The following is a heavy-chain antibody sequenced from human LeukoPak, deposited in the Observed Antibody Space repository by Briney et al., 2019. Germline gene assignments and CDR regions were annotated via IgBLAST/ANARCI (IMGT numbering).Heavy chain of an antibody. CDR3: ARDAAVAATNDHYGMDV. CDR1: GLTFSVYG. D-gene: IGHD2-15*01. J-gene: IGHJ6*02. Sequence: GGSLRLSCAPSGLTFSVYGMHWVRQAPGKGLEWVAVIWYDGSNKYYADSVKGRFTISRDNSMNTLYLQMNSLRAEDTAVYYCARDAAVAATNDHYGMDVWGQGTTVTVSS. CDR2: IWYDGSNK. V-gene: IGHV3-33*01.